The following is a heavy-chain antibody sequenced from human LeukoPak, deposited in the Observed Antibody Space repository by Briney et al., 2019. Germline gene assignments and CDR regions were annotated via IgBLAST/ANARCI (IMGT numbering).Heavy chain of an antibody. Sequence: PSETLSLTCTVSGGSISSYYWSWIRQPPGKGLEWIGYIYYSGSTNYNPSLKSRVTISVDTSKNQFSLKLSSVTAADTAVYYCARVGIVVVPAAMFDYWGQGTLVTVSS. V-gene: IGHV4-59*01. CDR1: GGSISSYY. J-gene: IGHJ4*02. CDR3: ARVGIVVVPAAMFDY. CDR2: IYYSGST. D-gene: IGHD2-2*01.